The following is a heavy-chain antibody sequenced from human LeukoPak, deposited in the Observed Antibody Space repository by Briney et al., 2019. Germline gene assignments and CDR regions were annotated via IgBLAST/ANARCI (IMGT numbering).Heavy chain of an antibody. CDR3: ARSSERRYYFDY. D-gene: IGHD3-22*01. CDR2: IYTGGST. V-gene: IGHV3-53*01. Sequence: GGSLRLSCAASGFTVSTDYLSWVRQAPGKGLERVSIIYTGGSTYYADSVKGRFTISRDNSKNTLWLQMNSLRAEDTAVYYCARSSERRYYFDYWGQGTLVTVSS. J-gene: IGHJ4*02. CDR1: GFTVSTDY.